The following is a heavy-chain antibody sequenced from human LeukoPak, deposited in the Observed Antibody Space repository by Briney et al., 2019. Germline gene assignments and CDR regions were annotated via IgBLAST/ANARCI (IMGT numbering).Heavy chain of an antibody. D-gene: IGHD3-22*01. CDR3: ASCADYYDSSGYWD. CDR1: GGSISSSSYY. Sequence: SETLSLTCTVSGGSISSSSYYWGWIRQPPGKGLEWIGSIYYSGSTYYNPPLKSRVTISVDTSKNQFSLKLSSVTAADTAVYYCASCADYYDSSGYWDWGQGTLVTVSS. CDR2: IYYSGST. J-gene: IGHJ4*02. V-gene: IGHV4-39*01.